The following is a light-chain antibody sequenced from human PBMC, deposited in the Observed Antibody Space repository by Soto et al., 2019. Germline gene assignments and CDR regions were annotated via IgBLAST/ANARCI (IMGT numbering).Light chain of an antibody. Sequence: DIQMTQYPSTLSASVGDRVTITCRASQSISSWLAWYQQKPGKAPKLLIYKASSLESGVPSRFSGSGSGTEFTLTISSLQPEDFAVYYCQQYENYWTFGQGTKVDIK. V-gene: IGKV1-5*03. CDR1: QSISSW. J-gene: IGKJ1*01. CDR2: KAS. CDR3: QQYENYWT.